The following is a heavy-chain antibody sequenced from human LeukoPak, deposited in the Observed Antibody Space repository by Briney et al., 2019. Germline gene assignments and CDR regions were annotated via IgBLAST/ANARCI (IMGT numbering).Heavy chain of an antibody. CDR3: AREYSSWSEFEY. CDR1: GYTFTSYG. CDR2: ISTYNGNT. V-gene: IGHV1-18*01. J-gene: IGHJ4*02. D-gene: IGHD6-6*01. Sequence: GASVKVSCKASGYTFTSYGISWVRQAPGQGLEWMGWISTYNGNTNYAQKFQGRVTMTTDTSTSTAYMELRSLRSDDTAVYFCAREYSSWSEFEYWGQGTLVTVSS.